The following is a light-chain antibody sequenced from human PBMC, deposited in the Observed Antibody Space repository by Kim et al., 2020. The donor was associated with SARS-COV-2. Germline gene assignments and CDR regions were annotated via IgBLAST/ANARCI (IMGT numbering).Light chain of an antibody. V-gene: IGKV1-5*03. CDR2: KAS. J-gene: IGKJ1*01. Sequence: DIQMTQSPSTLSASVGDRVTITCRASQSISSWLAWYQQKPGKAPKLLIYKASSLESGVPSRFSGSGSGTEFTLTISSLQPDDFATYYCQQYNYYPWTFGQGTKVEI. CDR3: QQYNYYPWT. CDR1: QSISSW.